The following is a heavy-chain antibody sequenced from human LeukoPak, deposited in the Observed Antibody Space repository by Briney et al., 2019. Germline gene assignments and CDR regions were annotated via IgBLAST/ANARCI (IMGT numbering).Heavy chain of an antibody. CDR2: INPNSGGT. V-gene: IGHV1-2*02. Sequence: ASVKVSCKASGYTFTGYYMPWVRQAPGQGLEWMGWINPNSGGTNYAQKFQGRVTMTRDTSISTAYMELSRLRSDDTAVYYCATPPSLLYDSSGYYRFDYWGQGTLVTVSS. CDR3: ATPPSLLYDSSGYYRFDY. J-gene: IGHJ4*02. CDR1: GYTFTGYY. D-gene: IGHD3-22*01.